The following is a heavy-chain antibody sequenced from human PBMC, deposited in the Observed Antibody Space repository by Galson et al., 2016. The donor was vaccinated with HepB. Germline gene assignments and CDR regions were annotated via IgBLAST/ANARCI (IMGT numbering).Heavy chain of an antibody. D-gene: IGHD5-24*01. CDR1: GYIFSDYA. Sequence: SVKVSCKASGYIFSDYAMNWVRQAPGQGLEWMGWIHTNTGNPTYAPGLTGRFVFSLDTAVSTSYLQISSLKAEDNAIYYCARLDGYSEGTDAFDIWGQGKQVSVSA. V-gene: IGHV7-4-1*02. CDR2: IHTNTGNP. J-gene: IGHJ3*02. CDR3: ARLDGYSEGTDAFDI.